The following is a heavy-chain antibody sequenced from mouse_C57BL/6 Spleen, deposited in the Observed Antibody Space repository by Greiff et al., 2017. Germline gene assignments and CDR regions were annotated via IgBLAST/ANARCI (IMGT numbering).Heavy chain of an antibody. J-gene: IGHJ3*01. V-gene: IGHV1-26*01. Sequence: EVQLQQSGPELVKPGASVKISCKASGYTFTDYYMNWVKQSHGKSLEWIGDINPNNGGTSYNQKFKGKATLTVDKSSSTAYMELRSLTSEDSAVDYCARNYGSSYGFAYWGQGTLVTVSA. D-gene: IGHD1-1*01. CDR2: INPNNGGT. CDR1: GYTFTDYY. CDR3: ARNYGSSYGFAY.